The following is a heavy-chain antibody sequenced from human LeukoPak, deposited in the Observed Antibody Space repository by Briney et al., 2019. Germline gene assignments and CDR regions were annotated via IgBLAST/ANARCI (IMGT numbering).Heavy chain of an antibody. J-gene: IGHJ6*02. V-gene: IGHV3-7*01. CDR2: IKQDGSEK. D-gene: IGHD6-19*01. Sequence: PSETLSLTCTVSGGSISSYYWSWVRQAPGKGLEWVANIKQDGSEKYYVDSVKGRFTISRDNAKNSLYLQMNSLRAEDTAVYYCARHPRIAVALSYYYYYGMDVWGQGTTVTVSS. CDR1: GGSISSYY. CDR3: ARHPRIAVALSYYYYYGMDV.